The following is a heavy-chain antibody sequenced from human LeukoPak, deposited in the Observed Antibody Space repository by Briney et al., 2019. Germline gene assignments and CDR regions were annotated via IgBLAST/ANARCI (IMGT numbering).Heavy chain of an antibody. D-gene: IGHD6-6*01. CDR1: GFTFSSYG. V-gene: IGHV3-30*02. CDR3: AEGARLSSTPFGF. CDR2: IRYDGSNK. Sequence: PGGSLRLSCAASGFTFSSYGMHWVRQAPGKGLEWVAFIRYDGSNKYYADSVKGRFTISRDNSKNTLYLQMNSLRAEDTAVYYCAEGARLSSTPFGFGGQENRVTVS. J-gene: IGHJ4*02.